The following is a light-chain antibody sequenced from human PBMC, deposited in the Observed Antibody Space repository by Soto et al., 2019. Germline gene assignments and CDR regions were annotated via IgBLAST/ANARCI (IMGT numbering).Light chain of an antibody. CDR1: HSVSSS. CDR3: QQYSQWPLT. Sequence: IVMTQSPATLPVSPGERATLSCRASHSVSSSLAWYQQKPGQAPRLLISGASTRAAGIPARFSGSGSGTEFTLTISSLQSEDFAVYYCQQYSQWPLTFGGGTK. CDR2: GAS. V-gene: IGKV3-15*01. J-gene: IGKJ4*01.